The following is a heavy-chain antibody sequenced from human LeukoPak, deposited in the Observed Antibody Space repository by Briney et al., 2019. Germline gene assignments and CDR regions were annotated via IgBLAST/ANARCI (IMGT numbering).Heavy chain of an antibody. CDR2: ISGSGGST. Sequence: PGGSLRLSCAASGFTFSSYAMSWVRQAPGKGLEWVSAISGSGGSTYYADSVKGRFTISRDNSKNTLYLQMNSLRAEDTAVYYCAKEEAGYCSGGSCYSLNYWGQGTLVTVSS. V-gene: IGHV3-23*01. CDR3: AKEEAGYCSGGSCYSLNY. D-gene: IGHD2-15*01. J-gene: IGHJ4*02. CDR1: GFTFSSYA.